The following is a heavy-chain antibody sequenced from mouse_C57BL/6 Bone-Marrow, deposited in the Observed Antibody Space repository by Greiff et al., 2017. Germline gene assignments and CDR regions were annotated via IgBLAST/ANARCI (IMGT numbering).Heavy chain of an antibody. CDR1: GYAFSSYW. V-gene: IGHV1-80*01. Sequence: VQLQQSGAELVKPGASVKISCKASGYAFSSYWMNWVKQRPGKGLEWIGQIYPGDGDTNYNGKFTGKATLTADKPSSTAYMQLSSLTSEDSAVYFCARGDYYGSSPYYFDYWGQGTTLTVSS. J-gene: IGHJ2*01. D-gene: IGHD1-1*01. CDR3: ARGDYYGSSPYYFDY. CDR2: IYPGDGDT.